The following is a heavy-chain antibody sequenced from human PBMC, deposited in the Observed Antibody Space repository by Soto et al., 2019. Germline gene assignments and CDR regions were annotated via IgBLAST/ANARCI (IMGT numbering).Heavy chain of an antibody. V-gene: IGHV3-33*01. J-gene: IGHJ3*02. CDR2: IWYDGSNK. D-gene: IGHD2-2*01. Sequence: GGSLRLSCAASGFTFSSYGMHWVRQAPGKGLEWVAVIWYDGSNKYYADSVKGRFTISRDNSKNTLYLQMNSLRAEDTAVYYCAGGDVVVPSAMESNAFDIWGQGTMVTVS. CDR1: GFTFSSYG. CDR3: AGGDVVVPSAMESNAFDI.